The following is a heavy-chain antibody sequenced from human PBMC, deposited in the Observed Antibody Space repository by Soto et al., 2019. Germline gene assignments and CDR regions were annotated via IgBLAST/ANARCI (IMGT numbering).Heavy chain of an antibody. D-gene: IGHD5-18*01. Sequence: PGGSLRLSCAASGFTFSSYAMHWVRQAPGKGLEWVAVISYDGSNKYYADSVKGRFTISRDNSKNTPYLQMNSLRAEDTAVYYCARDGPAGLPYYYYGMDVWGQGTTVTVSS. CDR3: ARDGPAGLPYYYYGMDV. CDR1: GFTFSSYA. V-gene: IGHV3-30*14. CDR2: ISYDGSNK. J-gene: IGHJ6*02.